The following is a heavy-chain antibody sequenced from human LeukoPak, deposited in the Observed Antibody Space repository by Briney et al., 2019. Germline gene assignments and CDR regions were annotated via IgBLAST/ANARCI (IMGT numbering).Heavy chain of an antibody. V-gene: IGHV1-18*01. CDR2: ISAYNGHT. D-gene: IGHD3-9*01. CDR1: GYTFTSYG. Sequence: GASVKVSCKASGYTFTSYGISRVRQAPGQGLEWMGWISAYNGHTNYEQKFQGRVTMTTDTSTSTAYMELRSLRSDDTAVYYCARDLKYNILTGFRSSFGFDPWGQGTLVTVSS. CDR3: ARDLKYNILTGFRSSFGFDP. J-gene: IGHJ5*02.